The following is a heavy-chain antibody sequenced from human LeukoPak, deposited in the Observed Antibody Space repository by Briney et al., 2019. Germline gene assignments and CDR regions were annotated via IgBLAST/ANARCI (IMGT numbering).Heavy chain of an antibody. CDR2: ISGSGGST. J-gene: IGHJ4*02. V-gene: IGHV3-23*01. CDR1: GFTFSSYA. CDR3: AKDPSYYYDSSGYYPWYFDY. Sequence: GGSLRLSCAASGFTFSSYAMSWVRQAPGEGLEWVSAISGSGGSTYYADSVKGRFTISRDNSKNTLYLQMNSLRAEDTAVYYCAKDPSYYYDSSGYYPWYFDYWGQGTLVTVSS. D-gene: IGHD3-22*01.